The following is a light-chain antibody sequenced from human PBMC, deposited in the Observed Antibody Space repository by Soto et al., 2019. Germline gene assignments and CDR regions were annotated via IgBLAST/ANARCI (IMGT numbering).Light chain of an antibody. CDR2: AAS. CDR3: QQSHSGIT. Sequence: DIQMTQSPSTLSASVGDRVTITCRASQSLNNYLAWYQQKAGKAPKLLIYAASSLQRGVPSTFSGGGSGTDFTLTISNLQPEDFATYYCQQSHSGITFGQGTRLEIK. V-gene: IGKV1-39*01. CDR1: QSLNNY. J-gene: IGKJ5*01.